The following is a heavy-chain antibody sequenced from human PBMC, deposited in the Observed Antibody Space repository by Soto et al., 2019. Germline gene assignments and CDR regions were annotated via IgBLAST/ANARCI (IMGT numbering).Heavy chain of an antibody. V-gene: IGHV4-4*02. Sequence: PSETLSLTCAVSGGSISSSNWWSWVRQPPGKGLEWIGEIYHSGSTNYNPSLKSRVTISVDKSKNQFSLKLSSVTAADTAVYYCARLPGINYYGSGGHYYYGMDVWGQGTTVTVSS. D-gene: IGHD3-10*01. CDR2: IYHSGST. CDR3: ARLPGINYYGSGGHYYYGMDV. CDR1: GGSISSSNW. J-gene: IGHJ6*02.